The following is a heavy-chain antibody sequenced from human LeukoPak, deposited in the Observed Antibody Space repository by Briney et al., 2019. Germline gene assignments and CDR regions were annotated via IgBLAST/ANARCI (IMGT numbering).Heavy chain of an antibody. J-gene: IGHJ6*03. D-gene: IGHD5-12*01. CDR1: GYTFTGYY. Sequence: GASVKVSCKASGYTFTGYYMHWVRQAPGQGLEWRGWINPNSGGTNYAQKFQGRVTMTRDTSISTAYMELSRLRSDDTAVYYCARDGGGYDSGPRYYYYYMDVWGQGTLVTVSS. CDR2: INPNSGGT. V-gene: IGHV1-2*02. CDR3: ARDGGGYDSGPRYYYYYMDV.